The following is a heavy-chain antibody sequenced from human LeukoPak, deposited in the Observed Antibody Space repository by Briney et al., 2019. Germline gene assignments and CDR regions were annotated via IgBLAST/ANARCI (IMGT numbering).Heavy chain of an antibody. CDR3: AEYCSSTSPACF. Sequence: SETLSLTCTVSGYSISSGYYWGWIRQAPGKGLEWIGSIYHSGSTYYNPSLKSRVTISVDTSKNQFSLKLSSVTAADTAVYYCAEYCSSTSPACFRGQGTLVTVSS. J-gene: IGHJ4*02. D-gene: IGHD2-2*01. V-gene: IGHV4-38-2*02. CDR1: GYSISSGYY. CDR2: IYHSGST.